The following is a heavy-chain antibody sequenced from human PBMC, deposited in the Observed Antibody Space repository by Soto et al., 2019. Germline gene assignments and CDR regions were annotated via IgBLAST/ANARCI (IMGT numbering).Heavy chain of an antibody. J-gene: IGHJ5*02. V-gene: IGHV4-30-2*01. Sequence: PSETLSLTCAVSGGSISSGGYSWSWIRQPPGKGLEWIGYIYHSGSTYYNPSLKSRVTISVDRSKNQFSLKLSSVTAADTAVYCCARAAIAVAGTYWFDPWGQGTLVTVSS. CDR2: IYHSGST. D-gene: IGHD6-19*01. CDR3: ARAAIAVAGTYWFDP. CDR1: GGSISSGGYS.